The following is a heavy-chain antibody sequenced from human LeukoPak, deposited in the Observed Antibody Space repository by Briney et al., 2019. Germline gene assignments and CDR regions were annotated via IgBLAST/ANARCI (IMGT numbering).Heavy chain of an antibody. CDR3: ARDRSSLGLWFGELRN. V-gene: IGHV3-74*01. Sequence: GGSLRLSCAASGFTFSRYRMHWVRQAPGKGLVWVSRIYSDGSSTNYADSVKGRFTISRDNAKNTLYLQMNSLRAEDTAVYYCARDRSSLGLWFGELRNWGQGTLVTVSS. J-gene: IGHJ4*02. D-gene: IGHD3-10*01. CDR1: GFTFSRYR. CDR2: IYSDGSST.